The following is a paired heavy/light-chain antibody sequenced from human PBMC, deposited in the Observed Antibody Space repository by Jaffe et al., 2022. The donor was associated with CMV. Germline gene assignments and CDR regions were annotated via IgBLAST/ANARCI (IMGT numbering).Heavy chain of an antibody. CDR1: GGSLSDFH. V-gene: IGHV4-34*01. J-gene: IGHJ4*02. CDR2: INHIGTT. D-gene: IGHD6-19*01. Sequence: QVQLQQWGAGLLKPSETLSLTCAVYGGSLSDFHWSWIRQPPGKGLEWIGEINHIGTTNYNPSLKSRVTVSVDTSKNQFSLKLSSVTAADTAVYYCARGPRGWYGTRLDYWGQGTLVTVSS. CDR3: ARGPRGWYGTRLDY.
Light chain of an antibody. V-gene: IGLV2-23*02. CDR3: CSYAGSDTFEI. J-gene: IGLJ2*01. CDR1: SSDVGSYDL. Sequence: QSALTQPASVSGSPGQSITISCTGTSSDVGSYDLVSWYQQHPGKAPKLMIYEVSQRPSGVSNRFSGSKSGNTASLTISGLQAEDEADYYCCSYAGSDTFEIFGGGTKLTVL. CDR2: EVS.